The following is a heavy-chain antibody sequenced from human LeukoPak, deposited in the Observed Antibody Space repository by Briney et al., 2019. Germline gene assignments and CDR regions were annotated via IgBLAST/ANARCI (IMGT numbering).Heavy chain of an antibody. D-gene: IGHD5-18*01. CDR1: GFTVSSNY. CDR2: IYSRGST. V-gene: IGHV3-53*05. CDR3: ARGLRGGYSYGYVLAY. J-gene: IGHJ4*02. Sequence: GGSLRLSCAASGFTVSSNYMSWVRQAPGKGLEWVSVIYSRGSTYYADSVKGRFTISRDNSKNTLYLQMNSLRAEDTAVYYCARGLRGGYSYGYVLAYWGQGTLVTVSS.